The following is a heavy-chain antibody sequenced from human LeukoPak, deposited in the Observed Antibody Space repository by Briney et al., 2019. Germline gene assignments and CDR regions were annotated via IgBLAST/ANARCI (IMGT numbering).Heavy chain of an antibody. J-gene: IGHJ6*02. CDR3: AKRGDVWSDSYAFAMDV. D-gene: IGHD3-3*01. Sequence: PGGSLRLSCAASGFTFSIHAMAWVRQAPGKGLESVSGIRYNGASTYYADSVRGRFTISRDNSKYTLYLQMNSLRVEDTAIYYCAKRGDVWSDSYAFAMDVWGQGTTVTVSS. V-gene: IGHV3-23*01. CDR2: IRYNGAST. CDR1: GFTFSIHA.